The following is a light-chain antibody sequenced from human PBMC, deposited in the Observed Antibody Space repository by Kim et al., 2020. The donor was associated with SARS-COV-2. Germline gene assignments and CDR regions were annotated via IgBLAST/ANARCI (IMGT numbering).Light chain of an antibody. Sequence: QSSTMSCTVTSSHVGGFNDVSWYQQHPVKAPQLMIYVVSTRPSGVSDRFSGSKSGNTASLTISGLQAEDEAVYYCSSYTSSISWVFGGGTQLPS. CDR1: SSHVGGFND. V-gene: IGLV2-14*03. CDR2: VVS. J-gene: IGLJ3*02. CDR3: SSYTSSISWV.